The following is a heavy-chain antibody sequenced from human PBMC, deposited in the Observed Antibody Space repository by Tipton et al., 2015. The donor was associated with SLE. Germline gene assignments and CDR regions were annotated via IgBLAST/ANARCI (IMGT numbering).Heavy chain of an antibody. V-gene: IGHV4-38-2*02. Sequence: TLSLTCSVSGLSISSGHYWGWVRQPPGKGLEWIGNIHLGGTPYYNTSLRDRVDISVDMSKNQFSLRLNSVTAADTAVYYCARHLQQWPTTVNWGQGALVTVSS. D-gene: IGHD4-17*01. CDR2: IHLGGTP. J-gene: IGHJ4*02. CDR1: GLSISSGHY. CDR3: ARHLQQWPTTVN.